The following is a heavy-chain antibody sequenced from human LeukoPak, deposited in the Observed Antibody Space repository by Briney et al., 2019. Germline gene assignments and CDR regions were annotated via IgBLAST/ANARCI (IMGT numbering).Heavy chain of an antibody. CDR1: GGSISSYY. V-gene: IGHV4-30-4*08. CDR3: ARGLGSWYDFDY. J-gene: IGHJ4*02. Sequence: SETLSLTCTVSGGSISSYYWSWIRQPPGKGLEWIGYIYYSGSTYYNPSLKSRVTISVDTSKNQFSLKLSSVTAADTAVYYCARGLGSWYDFDYWGQGTLVTVSS. CDR2: IYYSGST. D-gene: IGHD6-13*01.